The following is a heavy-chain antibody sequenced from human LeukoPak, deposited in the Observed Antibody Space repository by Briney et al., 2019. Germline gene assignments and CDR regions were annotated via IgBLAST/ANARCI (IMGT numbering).Heavy chain of an antibody. V-gene: IGHV1-46*01. CDR2: ITPRGGST. J-gene: IGHJ4*02. Sequence: GASVKVSCKASGDTFTSYDMYWVRQAPGQGLEWMGRITPRGGSTSYAQKFQGRVTMTRDTSTSTVYMELSSLRSEDTAVYYCAKTGKTYYDFWSGSNTRGPFDYWGQGTLVTVSS. CDR3: AKTGKTYYDFWSGSNTRGPFDY. D-gene: IGHD3-3*01. CDR1: GDTFTSYD.